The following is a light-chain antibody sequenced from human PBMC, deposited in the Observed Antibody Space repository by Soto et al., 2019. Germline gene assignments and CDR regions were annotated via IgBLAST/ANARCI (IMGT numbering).Light chain of an antibody. Sequence: QSALTQPPSASGSPGQSVDISCTGTSSDVGGYNYVSWYQQHPGKAPKLMIYEVNKRPSGVADRLSGSKSGNTASLTVSGLQSDDEADYYCSSYAGSNNYVFVTGTKVTVL. CDR3: SSYAGSNNYV. V-gene: IGLV2-8*01. CDR1: SSDVGGYNY. J-gene: IGLJ1*01. CDR2: EVN.